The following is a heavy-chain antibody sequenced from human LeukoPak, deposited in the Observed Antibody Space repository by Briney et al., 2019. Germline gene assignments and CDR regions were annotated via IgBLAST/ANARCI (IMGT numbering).Heavy chain of an antibody. CDR2: TYSGGDT. V-gene: IGHV3-66*01. CDR3: ARDGSGWYGY. Sequence: PGGSLRLSCAVSGFTVSTNYMSWVRQAPGKGLEWVSVTYSGGDTYYGDSVKGRFTVSRDNSKNTLYLQMNSLRTEDTAVYYCARDGSGWYGYWGQGTLVTVSS. J-gene: IGHJ4*02. D-gene: IGHD6-19*01. CDR1: GFTVSTNY.